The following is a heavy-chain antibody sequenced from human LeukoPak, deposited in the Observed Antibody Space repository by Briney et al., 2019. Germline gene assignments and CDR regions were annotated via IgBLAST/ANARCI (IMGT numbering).Heavy chain of an antibody. CDR2: IKSKTDGGTT. V-gene: IGHV3-15*01. J-gene: IGHJ4*02. CDR1: GFTFSNAW. CDR3: TRDAESRYYDSSGYPY. D-gene: IGHD3-22*01. Sequence: GGSLRLSCAASGFTFSNAWMSWVRQAPGKGLEWVGRIKSKTDGGTTDYAAPVKGRFSISRDDSKSIAYLQMNSLKTEDTAVYYCTRDAESRYYDSSGYPYWGQGTLVTVSS.